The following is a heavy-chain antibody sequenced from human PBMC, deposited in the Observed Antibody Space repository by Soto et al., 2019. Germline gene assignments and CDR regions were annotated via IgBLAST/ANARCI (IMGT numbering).Heavy chain of an antibody. CDR1: GGSISSSNYY. J-gene: IGHJ4*02. V-gene: IGHV4-39*01. CDR2: IHYSGNT. Sequence: SETLSLTCTVSGGSISSSNYYWGWIRQPPGKGLEWIGSIHYSGNTYYNPSLRSRVTISVDTSKSQFSLNLSSVTAADTAVYYCARPRTSGYYFGEFDYWGQGTLVTVSS. D-gene: IGHD3-22*01. CDR3: ARPRTSGYYFGEFDY.